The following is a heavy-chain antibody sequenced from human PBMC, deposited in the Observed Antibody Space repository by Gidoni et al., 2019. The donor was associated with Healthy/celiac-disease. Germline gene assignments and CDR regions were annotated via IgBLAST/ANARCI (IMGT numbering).Heavy chain of an antibody. J-gene: IGHJ4*02. V-gene: IGHV3-33*01. CDR1: GFTFSSYG. Sequence: QVQLVESGGGVVQPGRSPRLSCAASGFTFSSYGMHWVRQAPGKGLEWVAVIWYDGSNKYYADSVKGRFTISRDNSKNTLYLQMNSLRAEDTAVYYCARGNGYSSGWYDYWGQGTLVTVSS. D-gene: IGHD6-19*01. CDR2: IWYDGSNK. CDR3: ARGNGYSSGWYDY.